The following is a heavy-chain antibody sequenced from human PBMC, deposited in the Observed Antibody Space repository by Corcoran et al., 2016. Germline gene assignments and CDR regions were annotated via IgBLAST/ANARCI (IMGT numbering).Heavy chain of an antibody. V-gene: IGHV4-34*01. J-gene: IGHJ6*02. Sequence: QVQLQQWGAGLLKPSETLSLTCAVYGGSFSGYYWSWIRQPPGKGLEWIGEINHSGSTNYNPSLKSRVTISVDTSKNQFSLKLSSVTAADTAVYYCARGVWGMVRGAQVSYYYYYGMDVWGQGTTVTVSS. D-gene: IGHD3-10*01. CDR3: ARGVWGMVRGAQVSYYYYYGMDV. CDR2: INHSGST. CDR1: GGSFSGYY.